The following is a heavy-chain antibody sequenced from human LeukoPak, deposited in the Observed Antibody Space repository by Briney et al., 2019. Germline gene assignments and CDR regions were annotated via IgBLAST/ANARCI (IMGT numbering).Heavy chain of an antibody. CDR3: ARTAYYGISTGYPYYFDY. J-gene: IGHJ4*02. CDR2: ISASGGRT. Sequence: AGGSLRLSCAASGXTFSSYAMSWVRQAPGKGQEWVSAISASGGRTYYADSVKGRFTISRDNSKNSLYLQMNSLRDEDTAVYYCARTAYYGISTGYPYYFDYWGQGTLVTVSS. V-gene: IGHV3-23*01. D-gene: IGHD3-9*01. CDR1: GXTFSSYA.